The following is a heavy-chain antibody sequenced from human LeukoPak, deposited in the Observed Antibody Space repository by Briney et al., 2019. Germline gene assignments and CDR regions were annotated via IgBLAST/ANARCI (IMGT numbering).Heavy chain of an antibody. J-gene: IGHJ4*02. Sequence: PSQTLSLTCTASGGSISSGSYYWSWIRQPAGKGLEWIGRIYTSGTPNYNPALKSRVTTSVDTSKNQFSLKLSSVTAADTGVYYCARDDYDFWSAHWVFDYWGQGTLVTVSS. CDR1: GGSISSGSYY. CDR3: ARDDYDFWSAHWVFDY. V-gene: IGHV4-61*02. D-gene: IGHD3-3*01. CDR2: IYTSGTP.